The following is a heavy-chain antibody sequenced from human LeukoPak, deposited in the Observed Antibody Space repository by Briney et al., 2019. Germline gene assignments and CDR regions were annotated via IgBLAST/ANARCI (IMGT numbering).Heavy chain of an antibody. D-gene: IGHD2-15*01. J-gene: IGHJ3*02. CDR2: IYHSGST. V-gene: IGHV4-4*02. Sequence: SGTLSLTCAVSGGSISSSNWWSWARQPPGKGLEWIGEIYHSGSTNYNPSLKSRVTISVDKSKNQFSLKLSSVTAADTAVYYCARYLDEGGLYCSGGSCYSDAFDIWGQGTMVTVSS. CDR3: ARYLDEGGLYCSGGSCYSDAFDI. CDR1: GGSISSSNW.